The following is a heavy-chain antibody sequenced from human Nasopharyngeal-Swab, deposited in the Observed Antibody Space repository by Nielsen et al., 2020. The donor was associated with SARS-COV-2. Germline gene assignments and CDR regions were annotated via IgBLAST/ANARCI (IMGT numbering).Heavy chain of an antibody. J-gene: IGHJ2*01. CDR3: ARGGNCSGGSCYSKWRSIWYFDL. D-gene: IGHD2-15*01. Sequence: SETLSLTCAVYGGSFSAYYWSWIRQLPGKGLEWIGEINHSGSTNYNPSLKSRVTISIDTSKNQFSLKLSSVTAADTAVYYCARGGNCSGGSCYSKWRSIWYFDLWGRGTLVTVSS. CDR2: INHSGST. CDR1: GGSFSAYY. V-gene: IGHV4-34*01.